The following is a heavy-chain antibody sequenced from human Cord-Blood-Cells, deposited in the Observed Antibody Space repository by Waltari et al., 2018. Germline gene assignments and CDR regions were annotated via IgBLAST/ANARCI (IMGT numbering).Heavy chain of an antibody. Sequence: QVQLVQSGAAVKQPGSSVEVSCKASGGTFSSYAISWVRQAPGQGLEWMGGIIPIFGTANYAQKFQGRVTITADESTSTAYMELSSLRSEDTAVYYCARATYSSSSFAFDIWGQGTMVTVSS. CDR3: ARATYSSSSFAFDI. CDR2: IIPIFGTA. D-gene: IGHD6-6*01. J-gene: IGHJ3*02. CDR1: GGTFSSYA. V-gene: IGHV1-69*01.